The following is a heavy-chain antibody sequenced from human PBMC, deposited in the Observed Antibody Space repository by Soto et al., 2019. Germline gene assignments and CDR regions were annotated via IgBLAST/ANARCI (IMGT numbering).Heavy chain of an antibody. CDR2: IYYSGST. CDR1: GGSISSSSYY. J-gene: IGHJ6*03. Sequence: SETLSLTCTVSGGSISSSSYYWGWIRQPPGKGLEWIGSIYYSGSTYYNPSLKSRVTISVDTSKSQFSLKLSSVTAADTAVYYCARRTVTPGGYMDVWGKGTTVTVSS. V-gene: IGHV4-39*01. CDR3: ARRTVTPGGYMDV. D-gene: IGHD4-17*01.